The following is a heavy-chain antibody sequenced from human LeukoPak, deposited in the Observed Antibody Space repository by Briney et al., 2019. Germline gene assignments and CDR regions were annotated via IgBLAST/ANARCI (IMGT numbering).Heavy chain of an antibody. D-gene: IGHD5-12*01. V-gene: IGHV4-61*05. Sequence: SETLSLTCTVSGGSISTSSYYWGWVRQPPGKGLEWIGNIFYSGSTNYNPSLKSRVTMSVDTSKNQFSLKLSSVTAADTAVYYCARVGGYSGYAVIWGQGTLVTVSS. CDR1: GGSISTSSYY. CDR2: IFYSGST. J-gene: IGHJ4*02. CDR3: ARVGGYSGYAVI.